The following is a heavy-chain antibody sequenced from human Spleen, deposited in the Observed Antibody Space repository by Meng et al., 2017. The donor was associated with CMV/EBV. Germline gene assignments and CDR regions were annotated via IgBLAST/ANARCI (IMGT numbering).Heavy chain of an antibody. CDR2: MYDATTRT. D-gene: IGHD3-16*01. CDR1: GFPFSTYA. Sequence: GESLKISCAASGFPFSTYAMSWVRQAPGKGLEWVSFMYDATTRTQYADSVKGRFTIFRDNSKNTLYLEMNSLRDEDTAVYYCARDRGSDPLVDWGQGTLVTVSS. V-gene: IGHV3-23*03. J-gene: IGHJ4*02. CDR3: ARDRGSDPLVD.